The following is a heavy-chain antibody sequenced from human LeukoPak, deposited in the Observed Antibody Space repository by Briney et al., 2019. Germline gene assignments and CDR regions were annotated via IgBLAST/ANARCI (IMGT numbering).Heavy chain of an antibody. CDR1: GFSLTDYA. J-gene: IGHJ5*02. D-gene: IGHD7-27*01. CDR2: ISGRGDST. CDR3: ARRGTGDRRWGLHQGNWFDP. V-gene: IGHV3-23*01. Sequence: GGSLRLSCAASGFSLTDYAMSWVRQAPGKGLEWVSSISGRGDSTYYADSVKGRFAISRDISQNALYLQMNSLRAEDTAVYYCARRGTGDRRWGLHQGNWFDPWGQGTLVTVSS.